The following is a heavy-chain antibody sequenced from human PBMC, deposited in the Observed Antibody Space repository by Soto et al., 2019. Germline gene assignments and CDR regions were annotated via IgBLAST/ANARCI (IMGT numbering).Heavy chain of an antibody. V-gene: IGHV4-34*01. CDR1: GGSFSGYY. D-gene: IGHD2-15*01. CDR2: INHSGST. Sequence: SETLSLTCAVYGGSFSGYYWSWIRQPPGKGLEWIGEINHSGSTNYNPSLKSRVTISVDTSKNQFSLKLSSVTAADTAVYYCARNSSPPIVVVVAANYYYGMDVWGQGTTVTVSS. CDR3: ARNSSPPIVVVVAANYYYGMDV. J-gene: IGHJ6*02.